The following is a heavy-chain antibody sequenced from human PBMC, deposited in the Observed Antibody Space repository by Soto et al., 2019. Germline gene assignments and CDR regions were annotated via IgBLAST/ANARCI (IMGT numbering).Heavy chain of an antibody. CDR3: AGSEQWLTT. D-gene: IGHD6-19*01. J-gene: IGHJ5*02. V-gene: IGHV6-1*01. CDR2: TYFRSKWQY. Sequence: PXQALSLTSVISGDSVSSNSAACNLIRQSPSRGLEWLGRTYFRSKWQYGYAVSVRSRITIKADTSKNQFSLQLNSVTPEDTAVYYCAGSEQWLTTWGQGTLVTVSS. CDR1: GDSVSSNSAA.